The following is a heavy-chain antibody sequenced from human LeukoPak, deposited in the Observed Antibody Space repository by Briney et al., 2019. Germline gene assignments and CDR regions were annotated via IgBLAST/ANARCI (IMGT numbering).Heavy chain of an antibody. CDR2: ISYDGSSK. D-gene: IGHD2-2*01. CDR3: ARDKDCGSTTCFNAFDI. J-gene: IGHJ3*02. V-gene: IGHV3-30*04. Sequence: TGGSLRLSCEASGFTFSTYEMHWVRQAPGKGLEWVAVISYDGSSKYYADSVKGRFTISRDNSKNTLYMEMNSLRTEDMAVYYCARDKDCGSTTCFNAFDIWGQGTMVTVSS. CDR1: GFTFSTYE.